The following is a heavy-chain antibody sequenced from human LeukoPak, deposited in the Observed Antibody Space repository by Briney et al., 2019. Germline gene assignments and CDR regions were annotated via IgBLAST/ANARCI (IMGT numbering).Heavy chain of an antibody. D-gene: IGHD5-18*01. CDR2: IHYGGST. J-gene: IGHJ3*02. Sequence: KASETLSLTCTVSGASIRSNYWSWIRQPPGKGLEWIGNIHYGGSTNYNPSLKSRVTISIDTSNNQFFLKLRSVTAADTAVYYCARRFSRYSYGLDIWGQGTMVTVSS. CDR3: ARRFSRYSYGLDI. V-gene: IGHV4-59*08. CDR1: GASIRSNY.